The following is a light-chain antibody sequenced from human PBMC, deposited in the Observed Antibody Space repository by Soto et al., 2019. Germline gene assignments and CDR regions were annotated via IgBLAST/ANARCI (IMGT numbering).Light chain of an antibody. Sequence: DIVLTQSPGTLSLSPGDRATLSCRASQSVSTSYLAWYQQKPGQAPRLLIYGASSRATGITDRLSGSGSGTDFTLTISGLEPEDFAVYYCQQYGNSRGTFGQGTKVEIK. CDR1: QSVSTSY. J-gene: IGKJ1*01. CDR2: GAS. CDR3: QQYGNSRGT. V-gene: IGKV3-20*01.